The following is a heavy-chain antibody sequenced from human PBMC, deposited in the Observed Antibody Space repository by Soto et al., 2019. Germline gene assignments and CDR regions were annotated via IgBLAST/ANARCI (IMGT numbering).Heavy chain of an antibody. CDR1: RFTFSNAW. CDR2: IKSKTDGGTT. CDR3: TTETYSSSSGFDY. J-gene: IGHJ4*02. V-gene: IGHV3-15*01. D-gene: IGHD6-6*01. Sequence: GGSLRLSCAASRFTFSNAWMSWVRQAPGKGLEWVGRIKSKTDGGTTDYAAPVKGRFTISRDDSKNTLYLQMNSLKTEDTAVYYCTTETYSSSSGFDYWGQGTLVTVSS.